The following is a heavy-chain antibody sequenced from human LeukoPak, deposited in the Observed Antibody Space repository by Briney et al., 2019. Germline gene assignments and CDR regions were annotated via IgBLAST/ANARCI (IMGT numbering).Heavy chain of an antibody. CDR1: GFTFSRYG. Sequence: PGGSLRLSCAASGFTFSRYGMHWVRQAPGKGLEWVAVIWYDGSNKYYADSVKGRFTISRDNSKNTLYLQMNSLRAEDTAVYYCARAGYSSSAFDYWGQGTLVTVS. V-gene: IGHV3-33*01. J-gene: IGHJ4*02. CDR2: IWYDGSNK. CDR3: ARAGYSSSAFDY. D-gene: IGHD6-6*01.